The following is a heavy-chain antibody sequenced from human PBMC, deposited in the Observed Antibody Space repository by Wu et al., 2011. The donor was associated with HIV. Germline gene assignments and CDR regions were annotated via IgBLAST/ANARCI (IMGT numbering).Heavy chain of an antibody. CDR1: GGTLNSHV. CDR2: TIPLFGQT. D-gene: IGHD3-10*01. J-gene: IGHJ3*01. Sequence: QVQLEQSGSEVKRPGSSVKVSCKASGGTLNSHVINWVRQAPGQGLEWMGGTIPLFGQTNYAQKFQGRVTITTDASTRTVYMQLSSLRSEDTAVYYCAKERGRAPPFFCFGGFDAFDVWAKGHCSRLF. V-gene: IGHV1-69*05. CDR3: AKERGRAPPFFCFGGFDAFDV.